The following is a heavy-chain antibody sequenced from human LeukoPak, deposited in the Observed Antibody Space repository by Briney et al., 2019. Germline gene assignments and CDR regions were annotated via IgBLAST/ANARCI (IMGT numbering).Heavy chain of an antibody. Sequence: PSETLSLTCTVSGGSISSGSYYWSWIRQPAGKGLEWIGRPYTSGRTNYNPSLKSRITISVDTSKNQFSLKLSSATAADTAVYYCAGSNGDPNYFDYWGQGTLVTVSS. D-gene: IGHD3-10*01. CDR3: AGSNGDPNYFDY. J-gene: IGHJ4*02. V-gene: IGHV4-61*02. CDR2: PYTSGRT. CDR1: GGSISSGSYY.